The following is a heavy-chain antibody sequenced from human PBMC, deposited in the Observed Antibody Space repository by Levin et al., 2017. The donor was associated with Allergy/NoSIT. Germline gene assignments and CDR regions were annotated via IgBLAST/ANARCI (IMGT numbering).Heavy chain of an antibody. J-gene: IGHJ4*02. CDR1: GFTFSSYA. Sequence: GESLKISCAASGFTFSSYAMHWVRQAPGKGLEWVAVISYDGSNKYYADSVKGRFTISRDNSKNTLYLQMNSLRAEDTAVYYCARIGVVQFDFDYWGQGTLVTVSS. CDR3: ARIGVVQFDFDY. D-gene: IGHD2-21*01. CDR2: ISYDGSNK. V-gene: IGHV3-30*04.